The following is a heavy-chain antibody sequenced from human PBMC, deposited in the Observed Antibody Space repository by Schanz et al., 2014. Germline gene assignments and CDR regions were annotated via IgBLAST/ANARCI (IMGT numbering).Heavy chain of an antibody. CDR3: ARIGGSVFDY. CDR1: GFGFSSYS. V-gene: IGHV3-48*04. Sequence: EVQLVESGGGLIQPGGSLRLSCAASGFGFSSYSMNWVRQAPGKGLEWVSYISGSSRTIYYADSMKGRFTISRDNSKNSLYLQMNRLRAEDTAVYYCARIGGSVFDYWAQGTLVTVSS. CDR2: ISGSSRTI. D-gene: IGHD3-10*01. J-gene: IGHJ4*02.